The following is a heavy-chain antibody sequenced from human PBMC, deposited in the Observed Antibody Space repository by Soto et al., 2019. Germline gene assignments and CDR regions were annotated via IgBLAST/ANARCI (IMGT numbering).Heavy chain of an antibody. J-gene: IGHJ4*02. Sequence: EVQLLESGGGLVQPGGSLRLSCAASGFTFSTYAMTWVRQAPGKGLEWVSALSNSGGSTFYADSVKGRFTISRDNSKNTLYLQMNSLRAEDTAVYYCAKIAGGSYCDYWGLGTLVTVSS. CDR1: GFTFSTYA. V-gene: IGHV3-23*01. CDR3: AKIAGGSYCDY. D-gene: IGHD3-16*01. CDR2: LSNSGGST.